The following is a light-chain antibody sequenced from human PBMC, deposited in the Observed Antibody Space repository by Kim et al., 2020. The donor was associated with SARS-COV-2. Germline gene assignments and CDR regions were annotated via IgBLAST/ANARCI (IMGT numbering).Light chain of an antibody. CDR2: GAS. J-gene: IGKJ5*01. Sequence: DIQMTQSPSSLSASVGDRVTITCRASQDIRNDLGWYQQNPGRAPKRLIYGASSLQSGVPSRFSGSGSGTEFILTISSVQPEDFATYFCLQHNTYPITFGQGTRLEIK. CDR3: LQHNTYPIT. V-gene: IGKV1-17*01. CDR1: QDIRND.